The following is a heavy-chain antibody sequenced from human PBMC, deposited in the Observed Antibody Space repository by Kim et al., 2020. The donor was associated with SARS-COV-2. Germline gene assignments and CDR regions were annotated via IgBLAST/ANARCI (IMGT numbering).Heavy chain of an antibody. J-gene: IGHJ4*02. Sequence: NPSLKSRVTISVDKSKNQFSLKLSSVTAADTAVYYCARVLYSSSWFANDYWGQGTLVTVSS. CDR3: ARVLYSSSWFANDY. D-gene: IGHD6-13*01. V-gene: IGHV4-4*02.